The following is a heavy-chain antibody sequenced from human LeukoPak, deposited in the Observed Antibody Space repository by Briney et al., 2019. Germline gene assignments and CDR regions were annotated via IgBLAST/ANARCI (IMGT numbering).Heavy chain of an antibody. CDR3: ARGSIAVAGTYVDY. CDR2: IYYSGST. CDR1: GGSISSSSYY. Sequence: ETLSLTCTVSGGSISSSSYYWGWIRQPPGKGLEWIGSIYYSGSTYYNPSLKSRVTISVDTSKNQFSLNLNSVTAADTAVYYCARGSIAVAGTYVDYWGQGTLVTVSS. D-gene: IGHD6-19*01. V-gene: IGHV4-39*07. J-gene: IGHJ4*02.